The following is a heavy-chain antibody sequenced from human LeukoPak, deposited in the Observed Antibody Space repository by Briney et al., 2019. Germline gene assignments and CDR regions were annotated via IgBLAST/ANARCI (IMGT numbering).Heavy chain of an antibody. Sequence: ASVTVSFKASGYTFTDYYMHWVRQPPGQGLEWMGWINPNSGGTNYAQKFQGRVTMTRDTSISTAYMELSRLRSDDTAVYYCARDRSDYGDYFDYWGQGTLVTVSS. CDR2: INPNSGGT. CDR1: GYTFTDYY. J-gene: IGHJ4*02. CDR3: ARDRSDYGDYFDY. V-gene: IGHV1-2*02. D-gene: IGHD4-17*01.